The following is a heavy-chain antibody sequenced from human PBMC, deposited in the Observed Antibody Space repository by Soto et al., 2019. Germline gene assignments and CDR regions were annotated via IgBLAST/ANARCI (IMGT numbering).Heavy chain of an antibody. J-gene: IGHJ4*02. D-gene: IGHD2-8*01. Sequence: GPLRLSCAASGFTFSIYAMTWVRQAPGKGLEWVSTISGTGTTTYYADSVKGRFTISRDNSKNALYLQMNSLRTEDTAVYYCVKAVYLLDFDYWGQGTLVTVSS. V-gene: IGHV3-23*01. CDR2: ISGTGTTT. CDR3: VKAVYLLDFDY. CDR1: GFTFSIYA.